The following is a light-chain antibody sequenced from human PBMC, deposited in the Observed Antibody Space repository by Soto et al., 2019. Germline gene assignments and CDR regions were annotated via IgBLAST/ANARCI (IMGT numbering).Light chain of an antibody. CDR3: KQRHMWPIT. Sequence: EIVMTQSPATLSVSPGERATLSCRASQSVSSNLAWYQQKPGQAHRPPIYGASTRATGIPARFSGSGSGPDFPLTIRSLEPEDSAVYYCKQRHMWPITVGQGTRLEI. CDR2: GAS. V-gene: IGKV3D-15*01. J-gene: IGKJ5*01. CDR1: QSVSSN.